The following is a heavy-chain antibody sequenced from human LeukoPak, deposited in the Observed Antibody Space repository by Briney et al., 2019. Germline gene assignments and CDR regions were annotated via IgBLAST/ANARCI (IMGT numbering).Heavy chain of an antibody. D-gene: IGHD3-22*01. V-gene: IGHV3-73*01. CDR3: TSLNYYDSSGYVP. CDR1: GFTFSGSA. CDR2: IRSKANSYAT. Sequence: GGSLRLSCAASGFTFSGSAMHWVRQASGKGLEWVGRIRSKANSYATAYAASVKGRFTISRDDSKNTAYLQMNSLKTEHTAVYYCTSLNYYDSSGYVPWGQGTLVTVSS. J-gene: IGHJ5*02.